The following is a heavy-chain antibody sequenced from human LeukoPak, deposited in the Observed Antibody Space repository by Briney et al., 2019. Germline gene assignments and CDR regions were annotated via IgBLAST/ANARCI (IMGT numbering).Heavy chain of an antibody. J-gene: IGHJ6*04. CDR2: IRQDGSEK. CDR1: GFTFSSSW. CDR3: AELGITMIGGV. V-gene: IGHV3-7*01. D-gene: IGHD3-10*02. Sequence: GGSLRLSCAASGFTFSSSWMSWVRQAPGKGLEWVANIRQDGSEKYYVDSVKGRFTISRDNAKNSLYLQMNSLRAEDTAVYYCAELGITMIGGVWGKGTTVTISS.